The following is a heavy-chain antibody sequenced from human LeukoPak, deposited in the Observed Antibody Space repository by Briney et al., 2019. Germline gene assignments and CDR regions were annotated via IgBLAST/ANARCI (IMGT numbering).Heavy chain of an antibody. J-gene: IGHJ4*02. CDR2: INPNSGGT. V-gene: IGHV1-2*06. CDR3: ARVGIHYDTSGYIMDY. Sequence: SVKVSCKASGYTFSGYYMHWVRQAPGQGLEWMGRINPNSGGTNYAQDFQGRVTMTRDTSISTAYMELSSLRSDDTAVYYWARVGIHYDTSGYIMDYWGKGNLVTVSS. D-gene: IGHD3-22*01. CDR1: GYTFSGYY.